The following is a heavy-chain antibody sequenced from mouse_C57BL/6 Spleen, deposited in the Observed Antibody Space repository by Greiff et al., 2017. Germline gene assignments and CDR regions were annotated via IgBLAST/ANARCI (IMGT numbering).Heavy chain of an antibody. D-gene: IGHD3-2*02. V-gene: IGHV1-69*01. CDR3: ARGEATVDY. CDR2: IDPSDSYT. Sequence: VQLQQSGAELVMPGASVKLSCKASGYTFTSYWMHWVKQRPGQGLEWIGEIDPSDSYTNYNQKFKGKSTLTVDKSSSTAYMQLSSLTSEDSAVYYCARGEATVDYWGQGTTLTVSS. CDR1: GYTFTSYW. J-gene: IGHJ2*01.